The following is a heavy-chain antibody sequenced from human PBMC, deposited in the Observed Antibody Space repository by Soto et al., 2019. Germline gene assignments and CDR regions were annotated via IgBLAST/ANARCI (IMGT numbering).Heavy chain of an antibody. Sequence: EVQLVESGGGLVQPGGPLRLSCAGSEFTFSNYWMHWVRQPPGKGLEWVSRIDHDGPTDYADSVRGRFTISRDNAENTLYLQMNSLRPEDTAVYYCVRDSHGDYWGQGTLVTVSS. V-gene: IGHV3-74*01. CDR3: VRDSHGDY. J-gene: IGHJ4*02. CDR1: EFTFSNYW. CDR2: IDHDGPT.